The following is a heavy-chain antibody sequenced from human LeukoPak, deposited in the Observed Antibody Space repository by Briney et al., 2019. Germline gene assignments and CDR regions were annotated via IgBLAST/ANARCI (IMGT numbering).Heavy chain of an antibody. V-gene: IGHV4-59*01. D-gene: IGHD3-22*01. CDR2: IYYSGST. CDR1: GGSISSYY. Sequence: SETPSLTCTVSGGSISSYYWSWIRQPPGKGLEWIGYIYYSGSTNYNPSLKSRVTISVDTSKNQFSLKLSSVTAADTAVYYCARATYYYDSSGYAYYFDYWGQGTLVTVSS. CDR3: ARATYYYDSSGYAYYFDY. J-gene: IGHJ4*02.